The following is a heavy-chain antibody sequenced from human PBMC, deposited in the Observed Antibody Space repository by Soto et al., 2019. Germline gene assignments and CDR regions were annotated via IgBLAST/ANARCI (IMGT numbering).Heavy chain of an antibody. Sequence: GGSLRLSCAASGFTFSKSAMEWVRQAPGKGLEWVTVMSYDGRNIHYANSVKGRFTISRDNAKNSLYLQMDSLRAEDTAVYYATRSAYMDVWGTGTTVTVSS. CDR1: GFTFSKSA. J-gene: IGHJ6*03. CDR2: MSYDGRNI. D-gene: IGHD2-2*01. CDR3: TRSAYMDV. V-gene: IGHV3-30*04.